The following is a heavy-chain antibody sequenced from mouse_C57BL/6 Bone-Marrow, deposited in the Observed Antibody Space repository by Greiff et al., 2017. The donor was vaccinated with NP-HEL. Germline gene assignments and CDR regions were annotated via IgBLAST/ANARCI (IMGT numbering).Heavy chain of an antibody. CDR2: FYPGRGSI. V-gene: IGHV1-62-2*01. Sequence: QVQLQQSGAELVKPGASVKLSCKASGYTFTEYTIHWVKQRSGQGLEWIGWFYPGRGSIKYNEKFKDKATLTADKSSSTVYMELSRLTSEDSAVYFCERHEEGDYGSRDWYFDVWGTGTTVTVSS. D-gene: IGHD1-1*01. CDR1: GYTFTEYT. J-gene: IGHJ1*03. CDR3: ERHEEGDYGSRDWYFDV.